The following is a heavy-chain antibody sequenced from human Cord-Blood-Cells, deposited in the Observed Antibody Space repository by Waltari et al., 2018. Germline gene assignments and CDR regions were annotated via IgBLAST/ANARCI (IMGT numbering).Heavy chain of an antibody. D-gene: IGHD3-16*01. CDR3: ARVNPWGGRGVLDY. J-gene: IGHJ4*02. CDR2: INPTRGGT. V-gene: IGHV1-2*02. Sequence: QVQLVQYGAEVKTPGASVKASCKASGSSSTRYYMHCVRQAQGKGLEWMGWINPTRGGTNYAQKFQGRVTMTRDTSISTAYMELSRLRSDDTAVYYCARVNPWGGRGVLDYWGQGTLVTVSS. CDR1: GSSSTRYY.